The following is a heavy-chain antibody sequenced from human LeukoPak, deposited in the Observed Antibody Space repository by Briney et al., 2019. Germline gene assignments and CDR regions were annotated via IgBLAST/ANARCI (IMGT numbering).Heavy chain of an antibody. V-gene: IGHV3-30*18. CDR3: AKDPHRRSSGWYDRSYYFDY. CDR2: ISYDGSNK. CDR1: EFSVGSNY. D-gene: IGHD6-19*01. Sequence: PGGSLRLSCAASEFSVGSNYMTWVRQAPGKGLEWVAVISYDGSNKYYADSVKGRFTISRDNSKNTLYLQMNSLRAEDTAVYYCAKDPHRRSSGWYDRSYYFDYWGQGTLVTVSS. J-gene: IGHJ4*02.